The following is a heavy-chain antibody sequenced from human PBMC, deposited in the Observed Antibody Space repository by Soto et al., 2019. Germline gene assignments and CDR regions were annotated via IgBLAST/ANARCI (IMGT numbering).Heavy chain of an antibody. CDR2: IYYSGDT. CDR3: ARAKQQLVDY. D-gene: IGHD6-13*01. CDR1: GGSISSGGFY. V-gene: IGHV4-31*03. Sequence: SETLSLTCTVSGGSISSGGFYWSWIRQHPGKGLEWIGYIYYSGDTYYNPSLESRVSISVDTSKNQVSLNLSSVTAADTAVYYCARAKQQLVDYWGQRPLVTVSS. J-gene: IGHJ4*02.